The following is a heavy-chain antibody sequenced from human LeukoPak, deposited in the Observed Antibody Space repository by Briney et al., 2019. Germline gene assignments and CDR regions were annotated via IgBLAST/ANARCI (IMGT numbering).Heavy chain of an antibody. V-gene: IGHV4-38-2*02. D-gene: IGHD1-26*01. CDR2: VYHNGET. CDR1: GYSITTNYY. Sequence: SETLSLTCTVPGYSITTNYYWAWIRQSPGTGLEWIGSVYHNGETYYNPSLKSRVIISVDTSKNEFSLRLTSVTAADTAVYYCVTPRSWELSDMAVWGKGTTVIVSS. J-gene: IGHJ6*03. CDR3: VTPRSWELSDMAV.